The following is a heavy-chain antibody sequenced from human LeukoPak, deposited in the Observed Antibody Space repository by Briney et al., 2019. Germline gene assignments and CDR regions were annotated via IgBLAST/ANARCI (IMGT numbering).Heavy chain of an antibody. V-gene: IGHV1-69*05. J-gene: IGHJ3*02. CDR1: VPTFTSYA. CDR3: AGFFYDSSGAAFDI. D-gene: IGHD3-22*01. CDR2: FIPIFGSP. Sequence: SVKVSCMASVPTFTSYAINWVRQAPGQGLGWMGGFIPIFGSPTYAQKFQGRVTFTTDESTSTAYMELSNLRSDDTAVFYCAGFFYDSSGAAFDIWGQGTMVTVSS.